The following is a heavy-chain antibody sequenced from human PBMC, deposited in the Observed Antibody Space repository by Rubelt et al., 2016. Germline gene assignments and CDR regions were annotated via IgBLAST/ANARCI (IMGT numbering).Heavy chain of an antibody. V-gene: IGHV1-2*02. CDR1: GYTFTGYY. CDR2: INPNSGGT. CDR3: ARVPPLATNLNWFDP. J-gene: IGHJ5*02. Sequence: GAEVKKPGASVKVSCKASGYTFTGYYMHWVRQAPGQGLEWMGWINPNSGGTNYAQKFQGRVTITADESTSTAYMELSSLRSEDTAVYYCARVPPLATNLNWFDPWGQGTLVTVSS. D-gene: IGHD5-12*01.